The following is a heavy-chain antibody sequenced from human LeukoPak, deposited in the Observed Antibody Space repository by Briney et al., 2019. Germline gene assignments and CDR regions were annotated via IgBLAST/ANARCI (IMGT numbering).Heavy chain of an antibody. V-gene: IGHV3-23*01. CDR2: ISGSGGST. D-gene: IGHD3-22*01. J-gene: IGHJ5*02. CDR1: GFTFSSYA. CDR3: AKDGYYYDSSGYYNWFDP. Sequence: GGSLRLSCAASGFTFSSYAMSWVRQAPGKGLEWVSAISGSGGSTYYADSVKGRFTISGDNSKNTLYLQMNSLRAEDTAVYYCAKDGYYYDSSGYYNWFDPWGQGTLVTVSS.